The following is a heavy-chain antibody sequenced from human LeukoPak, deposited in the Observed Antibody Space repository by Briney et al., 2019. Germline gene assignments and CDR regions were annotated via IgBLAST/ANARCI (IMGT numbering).Heavy chain of an antibody. CDR1: GFTFSSYA. D-gene: IGHD2-15*01. CDR2: IYSGGST. Sequence: GGSLRLSCATSGFTFSSYAMSWVRQAPGKGLEWVSVIYSGGSTYYADSVKGRFTISRDNSKNTLYLQMNSLRAEDTAVYYCARGHCSGGSRYPNWFDPWGQGTLVTVSS. CDR3: ARGHCSGGSRYPNWFDP. V-gene: IGHV3-66*01. J-gene: IGHJ5*02.